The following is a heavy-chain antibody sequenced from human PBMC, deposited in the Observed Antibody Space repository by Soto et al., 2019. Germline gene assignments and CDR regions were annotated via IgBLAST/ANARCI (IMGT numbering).Heavy chain of an antibody. V-gene: IGHV1-18*01. CDR3: ARGSSYGSFWYFDL. J-gene: IGHJ2*01. Sequence: QVQLVQSGAEVKNPGASVRVSCKASGFTFPSYGITWVRQAPGQGLEWMGWITASNGNTHYAQNLQGRVTMTTDTSTSTAYMEVWRVNSDDTAVYYCARGSSYGSFWYFDLWGRGTLVTVSS. D-gene: IGHD3-16*01. CDR1: GFTFPSYG. CDR2: ITASNGNT.